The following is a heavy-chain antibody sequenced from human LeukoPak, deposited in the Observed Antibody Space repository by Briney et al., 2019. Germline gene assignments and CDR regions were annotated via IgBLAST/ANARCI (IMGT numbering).Heavy chain of an antibody. Sequence: KPSETLSLTCTVSRDSANSGGSYWSWVRQRPGEGLEWIGYISNSGTTFYNPSLKSRPSISRDTSKNQFSLSLKSVTAADTAVYFCARVEWESYYFDFWGQGTLVTVSS. CDR1: RDSANSGGSY. J-gene: IGHJ4*02. CDR3: ARVEWESYYFDF. D-gene: IGHD1-26*01. V-gene: IGHV4-31*03. CDR2: ISNSGTT.